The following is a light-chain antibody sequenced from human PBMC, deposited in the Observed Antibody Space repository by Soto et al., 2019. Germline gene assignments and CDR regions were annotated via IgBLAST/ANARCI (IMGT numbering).Light chain of an antibody. Sequence: QSVLTQPPSVSGAPGQRVTISCTGSSSNIGAGYDVHWYQQLPGTAPKLLIYGNNNRPSGVPDRFSGSKSGTSASLAITGLQAEDEADYYCQSYDSSLSHVFGPGTKVTVL. V-gene: IGLV1-40*01. CDR1: SSNIGAGYD. CDR2: GNN. CDR3: QSYDSSLSHV. J-gene: IGLJ1*01.